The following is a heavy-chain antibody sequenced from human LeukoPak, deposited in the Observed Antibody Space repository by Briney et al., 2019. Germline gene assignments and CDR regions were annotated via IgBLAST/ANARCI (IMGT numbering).Heavy chain of an antibody. CDR3: VSRLYQLLLSGADADY. CDR2: IKPDASGK. D-gene: IGHD2-2*01. J-gene: IGHJ4*02. Sequence: GGSLRLSCAASGFTFSDYYMSWVRQAPGKGLEWVANIKPDASGKHYVDSAKGRFTISRDNAKNSLYLQMNSLRAEDTAVYYCVSRLYQLLLSGADADYWGQGTLVTVSS. V-gene: IGHV3-7*01. CDR1: GFTFSDYY.